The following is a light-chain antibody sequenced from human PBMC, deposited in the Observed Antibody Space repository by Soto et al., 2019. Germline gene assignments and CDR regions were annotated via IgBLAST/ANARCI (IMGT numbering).Light chain of an antibody. CDR1: QTLRGRY. J-gene: IGKJ1*01. CDR2: GAS. V-gene: IGKV3-15*01. Sequence: VLTQSPGTLSLSPGERATLSCRASQTLRGRYLAWYQQKLGQAPRLLIYGASTRATGIPARFSGSGSGTEFTLIISSLQSEDFALYYCQEYDNWPTWTFGQGTKVDIK. CDR3: QEYDNWPTWT.